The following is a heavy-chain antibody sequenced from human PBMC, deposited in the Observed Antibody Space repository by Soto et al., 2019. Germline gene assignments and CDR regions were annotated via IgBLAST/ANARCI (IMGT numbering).Heavy chain of an antibody. D-gene: IGHD1-26*01. Sequence: GGHLRLSCAAPGITLSTYGVNWVRQAPGKGLEGGEGVWLDGSKELYADSVKAGFTISRDNSQNKVSLQMNGLRAEDTAVYYCARRSSGTHGVDYWGQGTMVTVSS. V-gene: IGHV3-33*01. J-gene: IGHJ4*02. CDR1: GITLSTYG. CDR2: VWLDGSKE. CDR3: ARRSSGTHGVDY.